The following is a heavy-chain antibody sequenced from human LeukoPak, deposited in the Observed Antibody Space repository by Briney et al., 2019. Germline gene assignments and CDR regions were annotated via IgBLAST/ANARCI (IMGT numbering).Heavy chain of an antibody. J-gene: IGHJ4*02. CDR2: INPNSGGT. V-gene: IGHV1-2*02. Sequence: ASVTVSCKASGYTFTGYYMHWVRQAPGQGLEWMGWINPNSGGTNYAQKFQGRVTMTRDTSISTAYMELSRLRSDDTAVYYCARDYSSSALWTFDYWGQGTLVTVSS. CDR1: GYTFTGYY. CDR3: ARDYSSSALWTFDY. D-gene: IGHD6-6*01.